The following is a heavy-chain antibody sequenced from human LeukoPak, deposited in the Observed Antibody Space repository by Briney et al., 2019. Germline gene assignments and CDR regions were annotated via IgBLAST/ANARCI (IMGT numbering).Heavy chain of an antibody. CDR2: ISYDGSNK. CDR1: GFTFSSYA. J-gene: IGHJ4*02. D-gene: IGHD3-3*01. CDR3: ARDGVGGDFDY. V-gene: IGHV3-30-3*01. Sequence: GGSLRLSCAASGFTFSSYAMHWARQAPGKGLEWVAVISYDGSNKYYADSVKGRFTISRDNSKNTLYLQMNSLRAEDTAVYYCARDGVGGDFDYWGQGTLVTVSS.